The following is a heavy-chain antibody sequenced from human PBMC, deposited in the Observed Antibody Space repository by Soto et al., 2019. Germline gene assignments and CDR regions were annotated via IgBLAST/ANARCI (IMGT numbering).Heavy chain of an antibody. CDR2: ISYDGSNK. Sequence: LRLSCAASGFTFSSYGMHWVRQAPGKGLEWVAVISYDGSNKYYADSVKGRFTISRDNSKNTLYLQMNSLRAEDTAVYYCARAGYSSGWYSSSPGMDVWGQGTTVTVSS. J-gene: IGHJ6*02. CDR1: GFTFSSYG. V-gene: IGHV3-30*03. D-gene: IGHD6-19*01. CDR3: ARAGYSSGWYSSSPGMDV.